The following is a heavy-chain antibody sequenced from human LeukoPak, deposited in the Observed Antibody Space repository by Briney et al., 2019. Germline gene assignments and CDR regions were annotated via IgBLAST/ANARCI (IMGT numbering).Heavy chain of an antibody. CDR2: MNPNSGNT. J-gene: IGHJ6*02. CDR3: ARRRARLRYFDWSPPPYGMDV. CDR1: GYTFTSYD. V-gene: IGHV1-8*01. Sequence: ASVKVSCKASGYTFTSYDINWVRQATGQGLEWMGWMNPNSGNTGYAQKFRGRVTMTRNTSISTAYMELSSLRSEDTAVYYCARRRARLRYFDWSPPPYGMDVWGQGTTVTVSS. D-gene: IGHD3-9*01.